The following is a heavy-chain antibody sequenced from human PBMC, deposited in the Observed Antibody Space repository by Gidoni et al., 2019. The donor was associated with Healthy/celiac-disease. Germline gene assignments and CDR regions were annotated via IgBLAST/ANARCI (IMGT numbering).Heavy chain of an antibody. CDR2: IIPIFGTA. J-gene: IGHJ6*02. CDR1: VCTFSSYA. Sequence: QVQLVQSGAEVKTPGSSVKVSCQASVCTFSSYAISWVRQAPGQGLEWMGGIIPIFGTANYAQKFQGRVTITADESTSTAYMELSSLRSEDTAVYYCARGPGVDSSGYFGYYYGMDVWGQGTTVTVSS. D-gene: IGHD3-22*01. CDR3: ARGPGVDSSGYFGYYYGMDV. V-gene: IGHV1-69*12.